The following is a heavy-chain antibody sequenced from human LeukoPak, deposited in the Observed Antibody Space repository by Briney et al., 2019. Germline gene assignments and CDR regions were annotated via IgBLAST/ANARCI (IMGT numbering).Heavy chain of an antibody. D-gene: IGHD2-2*01. J-gene: IGHJ4*02. V-gene: IGHV3-11*06. CDR2: ISSSSSYT. Sequence: GGSLRLSCAASGFTFSDYYMSWIRQAPGKGLEWVSYISSSSSYTNYADSVKGRFTISRDNAKNSLYLQMNSLRAEDTAVYYCARVGGYCSSTSCYAFDYWGQGTLVTVSS. CDR1: GFTFSDYY. CDR3: ARVGGYCSSTSCYAFDY.